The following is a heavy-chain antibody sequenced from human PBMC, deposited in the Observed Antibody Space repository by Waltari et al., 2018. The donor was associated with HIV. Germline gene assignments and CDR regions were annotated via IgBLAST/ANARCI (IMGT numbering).Heavy chain of an antibody. Sequence: QLQLQESGPGLVKPSETLSLTCSVSGGSISSSYYYWCWIRQPPGKGLEWIGSVFYSGSTYDNPSLKSRVTISVDTSKNQFSLKLTSVTAADTAVYYCARHEPRNSWFDPWGQGTLVTVSS. J-gene: IGHJ5*02. V-gene: IGHV4-39*01. D-gene: IGHD1-7*01. CDR3: ARHEPRNSWFDP. CDR1: GGSISSSYYY. CDR2: VFYSGST.